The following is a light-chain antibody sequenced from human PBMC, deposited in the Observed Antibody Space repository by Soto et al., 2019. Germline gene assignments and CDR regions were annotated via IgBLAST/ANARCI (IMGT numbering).Light chain of an antibody. V-gene: IGKV3-20*01. CDR2: GAS. CDR1: QSVSSSY. Sequence: EFVLTQTPRTLSLSPGERATLSCRASQSVSSSYLAWYQQKPGQAPRLLIYGASSRATGIPDRFSGSGSGTDFTLTISRLEPEDYAVYYCQQYGSSPLITFGPGTKVDIK. J-gene: IGKJ3*01. CDR3: QQYGSSPLIT.